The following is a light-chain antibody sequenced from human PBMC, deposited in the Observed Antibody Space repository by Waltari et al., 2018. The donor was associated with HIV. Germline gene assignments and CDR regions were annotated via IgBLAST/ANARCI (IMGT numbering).Light chain of an antibody. V-gene: IGLV1-47*01. Sequence: QSVLTQSPSTSASPGQRVTISCSGTSSNIGNNFVSWYQRLPGTAPKLLIFRNNQRPSGVPDRFSGSKSGTSASLVIIVLRSEDEAEYFCAVWDGSLSAWLFGGGTKVAVL. CDR1: SSNIGNNF. CDR2: RNN. J-gene: IGLJ3*02. CDR3: AVWDGSLSAWL.